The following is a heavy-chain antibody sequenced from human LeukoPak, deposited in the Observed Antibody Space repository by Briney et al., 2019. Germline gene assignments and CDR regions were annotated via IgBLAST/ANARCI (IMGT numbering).Heavy chain of an antibody. CDR2: ISSTSSYI. V-gene: IGHV3-21*01. CDR3: ARFKEGLVRYFDL. Sequence: PGGSLRLSCAASGFTFSTYTMNWVRQAPGKGLEWVSSISSTSSYIYHADSVKGRFTISRDNAKNSLYLQMDSPRAEDTAVYYCARFKEGLVRYFDLWGRGTLVTVSS. CDR1: GFTFSTYT. J-gene: IGHJ2*01. D-gene: IGHD2/OR15-2a*01.